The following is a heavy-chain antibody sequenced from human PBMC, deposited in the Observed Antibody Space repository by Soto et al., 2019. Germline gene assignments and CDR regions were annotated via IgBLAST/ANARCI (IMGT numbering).Heavy chain of an antibody. Sequence: EVQLVESGGGLVKPGGSLRLSCAASGFTFSSYSMNWVRQAPGKGLEWVSSISSSSSYIYYADSVKGRFTISRDNAKNSLYLQKNSLRAEDTAVYYCARDPTAVTSRFDPWGQGALVTVSS. CDR3: ARDPTAVTSRFDP. J-gene: IGHJ5*02. V-gene: IGHV3-21*01. D-gene: IGHD4-4*01. CDR2: ISSSSSYI. CDR1: GFTFSSYS.